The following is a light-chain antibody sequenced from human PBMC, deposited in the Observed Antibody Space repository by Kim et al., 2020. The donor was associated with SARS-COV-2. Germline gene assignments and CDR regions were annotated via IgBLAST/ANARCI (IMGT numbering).Light chain of an antibody. CDR3: QAWDSITGV. CDR1: KLADKY. CDR2: QDS. Sequence: SYELTQPPSVSVSPGQTASITCSGDKLADKYACWYQQKPGQSPVLVIYQDSKRPSGIPERFSGSNSANTATLTISGTQAVDEADYYCQAWDSITGVFGGGTQLTVL. J-gene: IGLJ3*02. V-gene: IGLV3-1*01.